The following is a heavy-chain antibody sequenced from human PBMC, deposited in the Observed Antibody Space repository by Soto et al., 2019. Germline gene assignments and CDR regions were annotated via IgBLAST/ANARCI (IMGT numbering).Heavy chain of an antibody. V-gene: IGHV5-51*01. Sequence: PGESLKISCKGSGYNFAVYWIGWVRQMPGKGLEWMGMIYPGDSDTRYSPSFQGQVTISVDKSISTAYLQWSSLKASDTAMYYCARGWKVAGDDFDIWGQGTMVTVSS. CDR1: GYNFAVYW. CDR3: ARGWKVAGDDFDI. CDR2: IYPGDSDT. D-gene: IGHD1-1*01. J-gene: IGHJ3*02.